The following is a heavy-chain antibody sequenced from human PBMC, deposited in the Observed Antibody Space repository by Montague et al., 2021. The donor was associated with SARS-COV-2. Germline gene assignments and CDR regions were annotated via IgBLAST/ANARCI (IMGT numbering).Heavy chain of an antibody. J-gene: IGHJ6*02. Sequence: SVKVSCKASGYTFTGYYMHWVRQAPGQGLEWMGWINPNSGGTNYXQKFQGRVTMTRDTSISTAYMELSRLRSDDTAVYYCAREGTTYYYDSSGYPYYYYYGMDVWGQGTTVTVSS. V-gene: IGHV1-2*02. D-gene: IGHD3-22*01. CDR3: AREGTTYYYDSSGYPYYYYYGMDV. CDR2: INPNSGGT. CDR1: GYTFTGYY.